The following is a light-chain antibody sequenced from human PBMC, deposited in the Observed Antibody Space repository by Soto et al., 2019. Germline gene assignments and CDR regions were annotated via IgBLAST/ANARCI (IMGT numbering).Light chain of an antibody. Sequence: DIPMTQSPSTLSASVGDRVTITCRASQSISRWLAWHQQKPGKAPKFLIYDASTLESGVPSRCSCSGFGTEFSLTISSLQPDDFGSYYCQHMRTFGQGTKV. V-gene: IGKV1-5*01. J-gene: IGKJ1*01. CDR3: QHMRT. CDR2: DAS. CDR1: QSISRW.